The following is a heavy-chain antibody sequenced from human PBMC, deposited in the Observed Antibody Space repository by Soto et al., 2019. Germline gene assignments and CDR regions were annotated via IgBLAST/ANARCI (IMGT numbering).Heavy chain of an antibody. Sequence: QLQLQESGPGLVKPSETLSLTCTVSGGSISSSSYYWGWIRQPPGKGLEWIGSIYYSGSTYYNPSLKSRVTISVDTSKNQFSLKLSSVTAADTAVYYCARPMIQRMEDDAFDIWGQGTMVTVSS. V-gene: IGHV4-39*01. J-gene: IGHJ3*02. CDR2: IYYSGST. D-gene: IGHD3-22*01. CDR3: ARPMIQRMEDDAFDI. CDR1: GGSISSSSYY.